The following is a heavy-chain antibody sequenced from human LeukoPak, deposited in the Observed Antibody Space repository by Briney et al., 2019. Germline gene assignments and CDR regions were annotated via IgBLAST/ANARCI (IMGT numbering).Heavy chain of an antibody. CDR2: IYYSGST. V-gene: IGHV4-39*01. CDR1: GGSISSSSYY. D-gene: IGHD6-19*01. Sequence: PSETLSFTCTVSGGSISSSSYYWGWIRQPPGKGLEWIGSIYYSGSTYYNPSLKSRVTISVDTSKNQFSLKLSSVTAADTAVYYCARGDSSGWPPTPPDYWGQGTLVTVSS. CDR3: ARGDSSGWPPTPPDY. J-gene: IGHJ4*02.